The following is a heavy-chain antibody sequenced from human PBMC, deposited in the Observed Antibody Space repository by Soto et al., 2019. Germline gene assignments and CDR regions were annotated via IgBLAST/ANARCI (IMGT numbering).Heavy chain of an antibody. V-gene: IGHV6-1*01. CDR2: TYYRSKWYN. J-gene: IGHJ4*02. Sequence: SQTLSLTCAISGDSVSSNSAAWNWIRQSPSRGLEWLGRTYYRSKWYNDYAVSVKSRITINPYTSKNQFSLQLNSVTPEDTAVYYCARVPRKTGINSFDYWGQGTLVTVSS. CDR1: GDSVSSNSAA. D-gene: IGHD3-10*01. CDR3: ARVPRKTGINSFDY.